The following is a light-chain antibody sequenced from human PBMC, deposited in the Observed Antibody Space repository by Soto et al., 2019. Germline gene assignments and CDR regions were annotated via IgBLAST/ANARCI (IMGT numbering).Light chain of an antibody. V-gene: IGKV1-5*03. CDR3: QQYNGYRWT. Sequence: DIQMTQSPSILSASVGDRVTITCRASQSISTWLAWYQQKPGKAPKILIHKASTLESGVPSRFSGSESGTEFTLTISSLQPDDFATYYCQQYNGYRWTFGQGTKVEIK. J-gene: IGKJ1*01. CDR1: QSISTW. CDR2: KAS.